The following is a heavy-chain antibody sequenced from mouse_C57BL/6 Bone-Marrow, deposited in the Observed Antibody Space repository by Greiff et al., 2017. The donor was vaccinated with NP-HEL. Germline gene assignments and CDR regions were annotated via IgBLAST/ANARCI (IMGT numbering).Heavy chain of an antibody. CDR1: GYTFTDYY. D-gene: IGHD2-3*01. Sequence: EVQLQQSGPELVKPGASVKISCKASGYTFTDYYMNWVKQSHGKSLEWIGDINPNNGGTSYNQKFKGKATLTVDKSSSTAYMELRSLTSEDSAVYYCARGGWLPWYFDVWGTGTTVTVSS. J-gene: IGHJ1*03. CDR2: INPNNGGT. V-gene: IGHV1-26*01. CDR3: ARGGWLPWYFDV.